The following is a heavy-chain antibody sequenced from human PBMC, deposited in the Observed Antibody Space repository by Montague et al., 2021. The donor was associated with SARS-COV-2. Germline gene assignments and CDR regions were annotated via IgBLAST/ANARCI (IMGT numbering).Heavy chain of an antibody. V-gene: IGHV4-34*01. CDR2: VSHPGSA. Sequence: SETLSLTCAVYTEAFNGYYWTWIRQPPGKGLEWIGEVSHPGSAKYNPSLKSRVTISVDTYRKQVSLRLTSVTAADTATYYCARIGDGYNAPPGYWGQGTLVTVSS. D-gene: IGHD5-24*01. CDR1: TEAFNGYY. CDR3: ARIGDGYNAPPGY. J-gene: IGHJ4*02.